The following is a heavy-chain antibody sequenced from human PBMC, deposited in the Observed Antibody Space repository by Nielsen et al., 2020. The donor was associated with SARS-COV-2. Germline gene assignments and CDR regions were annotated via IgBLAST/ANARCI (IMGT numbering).Heavy chain of an antibody. V-gene: IGHV5-51*01. J-gene: IGHJ6*04. Sequence: GESLKISCEASGYSFTSYWIAWVRQMPGKGLEWVGIIYPGDSDTRYSPSFQDQVTISADKSVSTAYLQWASLTASDTSIYYCARHGYCSNNTSSIAVWRKATTVTVSP. CDR3: ARHGYCSNNTSSIAV. CDR2: IYPGDSDT. D-gene: IGHD2-2*03. CDR1: GYSFTSYW.